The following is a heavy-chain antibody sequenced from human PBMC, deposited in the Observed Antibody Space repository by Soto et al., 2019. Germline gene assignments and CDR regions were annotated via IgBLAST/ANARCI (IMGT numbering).Heavy chain of an antibody. V-gene: IGHV3-7*01. CDR1: GLTLSSHS. D-gene: IGHD1-26*01. CDR2: MKEDGSVK. Sequence: EMQLVESGGGLVQPGVSLRVSCVASGLTLSSHSMTWVRQAPGKGLEWVANMKEDGSVKYYLDSVKGRFTISRDNAKNSLYLQKMSLRDEDTAVYYCARSGAALGLWGQGTLVTVSS. J-gene: IGHJ4*02. CDR3: ARSGAALGL.